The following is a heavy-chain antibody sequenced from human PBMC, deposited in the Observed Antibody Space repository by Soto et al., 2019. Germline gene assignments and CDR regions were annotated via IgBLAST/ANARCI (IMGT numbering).Heavy chain of an antibody. V-gene: IGHV4-34*01. J-gene: IGHJ4*02. CDR3: ARGTKRSSYYYDSSGAD. CDR2: INHSGST. D-gene: IGHD3-22*01. Sequence: SETLSLTCAVYGGSFSGYYWSWIRQPPGKGLEWIGEINHSGSTNYNPSLKSRVTISVDTSKNQFSLKLSSVTAADTAVYYCARGTKRSSYYYDSSGADWGQGTLVTVSS. CDR1: GGSFSGYY.